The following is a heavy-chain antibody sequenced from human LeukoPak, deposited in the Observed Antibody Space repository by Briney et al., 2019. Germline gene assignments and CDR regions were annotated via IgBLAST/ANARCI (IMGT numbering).Heavy chain of an antibody. CDR1: GFTFSSYA. Sequence: PGRSLRLSCAASGFTFSSYAMHWVRQAPGKGLEWVADISYDGSNKYYADSVKDRFTISRDNSKNTLYLQMNSMRAEDTAVYYCARALSIWGQGTLVTVSS. CDR3: ARALSI. J-gene: IGHJ4*02. CDR2: ISYDGSNK. V-gene: IGHV3-30*01. D-gene: IGHD2-21*01.